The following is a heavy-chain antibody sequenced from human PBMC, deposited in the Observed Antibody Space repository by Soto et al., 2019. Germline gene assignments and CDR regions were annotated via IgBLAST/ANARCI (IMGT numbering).Heavy chain of an antibody. J-gene: IGHJ4*02. CDR2: MNPNSGNT. CDR1: GYTFTSYG. Sequence: ASVKVSCKASGYTFTSYGISWVRQATGQGLEWMGWMNPNSGNTGYAQKFQGRVTMTRNTSISTAYMELSSLRSEDTAVYYCARGRQSSSWSVDYWGQGTLVTVSS. D-gene: IGHD6-13*01. V-gene: IGHV1-8*02. CDR3: ARGRQSSSWSVDY.